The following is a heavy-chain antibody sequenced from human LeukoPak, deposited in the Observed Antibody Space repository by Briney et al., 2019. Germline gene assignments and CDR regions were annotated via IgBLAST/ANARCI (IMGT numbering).Heavy chain of an antibody. Sequence: GGSLRLSCAASGFTFSTSGMHWVRQAPGKGLEWLAFIRYDGTNKYHADSVKGRFTISRDNSKNTLYLQMNSLRAEDTAVYYCAELGITMIGGVWGKGTTVTISS. CDR1: GFTFSTSG. V-gene: IGHV3-30*02. CDR2: IRYDGTNK. CDR3: AELGITMIGGV. J-gene: IGHJ6*04. D-gene: IGHD3-10*02.